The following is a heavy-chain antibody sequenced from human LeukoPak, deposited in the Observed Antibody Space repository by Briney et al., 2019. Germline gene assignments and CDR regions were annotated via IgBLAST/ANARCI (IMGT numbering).Heavy chain of an antibody. Sequence: GESLKISCKASGYTFTHQWIGWVRQKSGSGLEWMGIIYPRDSDTRCSPSFQGHVSISADTSNNTAYPEWSRLEASDTAIYYCARHSDVIGAIWGQGTLVTVSS. D-gene: IGHD3-10*01. CDR1: GYTFTHQW. V-gene: IGHV5-51*01. CDR2: IYPRDSDT. CDR3: ARHSDVIGAI. J-gene: IGHJ4*02.